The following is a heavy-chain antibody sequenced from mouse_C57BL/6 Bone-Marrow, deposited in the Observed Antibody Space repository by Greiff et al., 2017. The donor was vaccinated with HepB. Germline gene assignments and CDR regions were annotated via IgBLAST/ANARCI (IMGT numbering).Heavy chain of an antibody. D-gene: IGHD2-10*01. V-gene: IGHV1-59*01. Sequence: QVQLKQPGAELVRPGTSVKLSCKASGYTFTSYWMHWVKQRPGQGLEWIGLIDPSDSYTNYNQKFKGKATLTVDTSSSTAYMQLSSLTSEDSAVYYCARLGSYPFDYWGQGTTLTVSS. J-gene: IGHJ2*01. CDR3: ARLGSYPFDY. CDR2: IDPSDSYT. CDR1: GYTFTSYW.